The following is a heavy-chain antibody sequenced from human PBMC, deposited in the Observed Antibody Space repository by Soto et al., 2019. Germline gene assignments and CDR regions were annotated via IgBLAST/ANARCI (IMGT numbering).Heavy chain of an antibody. J-gene: IGHJ6*02. CDR3: ARPYDFWSGGVSSYHHYLLAF. D-gene: IGHD3-3*01. V-gene: IGHV4-39*01. CDR1: GGSISSISYY. CDR2: IYYSGST. Sequence: SETLSLTCTVSGGSISSISYYWGWIRQPPGKGLEWIGNIYYSGSTYYNPSLKMRVTISVDTSKNQFSLKLSSVTAADTAVYDCARPYDFWSGGVSSYHHYLLAFRGQGNTVTVSS.